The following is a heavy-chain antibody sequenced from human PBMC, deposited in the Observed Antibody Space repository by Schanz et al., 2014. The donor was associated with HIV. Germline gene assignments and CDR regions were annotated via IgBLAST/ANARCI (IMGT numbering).Heavy chain of an antibody. D-gene: IGHD6-6*01. CDR3: AKGWRGYSISSLVDY. V-gene: IGHV3-30*18. CDR2: ISYDGTKK. Sequence: QVQLVESGGGVVQPGRSLRLSCAASGFSFSNYGMHWVRQAPGKGLEWVAVISYDGTKKHYADSVKGRFTISRDNSKNTLYLQMNSLRADDTAVYYCAKGWRGYSISSLVDYWGQGSLVTVSS. CDR1: GFSFSNYG. J-gene: IGHJ4*02.